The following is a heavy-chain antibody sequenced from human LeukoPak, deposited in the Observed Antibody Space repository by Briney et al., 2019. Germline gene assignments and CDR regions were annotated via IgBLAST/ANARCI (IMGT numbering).Heavy chain of an antibody. CDR2: VHYSGTT. CDR3: ARVSSSWDGRDYYYYYYMDV. Sequence: SETLSLTCTVSDGSITNNDWSWVRQTPGKGLEFIGYVHYSGTTNYNPSLRSRVTISIDTSRKHFFLKLKSVTAADTAVYYCARVSSSWDGRDYYYYYYMDVWGKGTTVTVSS. D-gene: IGHD6-13*01. V-gene: IGHV4-59*01. CDR1: DGSITNND. J-gene: IGHJ6*03.